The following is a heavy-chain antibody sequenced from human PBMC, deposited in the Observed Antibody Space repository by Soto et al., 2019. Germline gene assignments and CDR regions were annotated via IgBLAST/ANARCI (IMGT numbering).Heavy chain of an antibody. V-gene: IGHV4-59*13. CDR1: GGSFSRYY. Sequence: QVQLQASGPGLVKPSATLSLTCTVSGGSFSRYYWTWIRQTPGKGLEWIGYIYHNRSSNYNPSPKSRVSMSVDTSKSQFSLKLSSVTAADTAVYYGARPGREDQGRVDYWGQGALVTVSS. CDR3: ARPGREDQGRVDY. J-gene: IGHJ4*02. CDR2: IYHNRSS.